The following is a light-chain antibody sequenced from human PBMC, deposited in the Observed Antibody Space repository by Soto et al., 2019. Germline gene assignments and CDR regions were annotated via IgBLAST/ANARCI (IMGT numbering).Light chain of an antibody. CDR3: QKYNSAPDI. J-gene: IGKJ3*01. Sequence: DIQMTQSPSSLSASVGDRVTITCRASQGISNNLDWYQHKPGKAPKLLIHAASTLQSGVPSQFSGSGFGTDLTLTISSLQPEDIATYYCQKYNSAPDILGPGTQVD. V-gene: IGKV1-27*01. CDR1: QGISNN. CDR2: AAS.